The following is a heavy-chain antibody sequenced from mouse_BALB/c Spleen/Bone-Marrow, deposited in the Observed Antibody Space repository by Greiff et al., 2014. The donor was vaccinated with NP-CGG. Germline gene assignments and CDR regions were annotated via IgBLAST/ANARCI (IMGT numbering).Heavy chain of an antibody. J-gene: IGHJ1*01. CDR1: GFSLTNYG. D-gene: IGHD2-3*01. Sequence: VQLQQSGPGLVAPSQSLSITCTVSGFSLTNYGIHWVRQPPGKGLEWLGVIWAGGSTNYNSALMPRLSISKDNSKSQVFLKMNSLQTDDTAMYYCARVYLWYFDVWGAGTTVTVSS. CDR3: ARVYLWYFDV. CDR2: IWAGGST. V-gene: IGHV2-9*02.